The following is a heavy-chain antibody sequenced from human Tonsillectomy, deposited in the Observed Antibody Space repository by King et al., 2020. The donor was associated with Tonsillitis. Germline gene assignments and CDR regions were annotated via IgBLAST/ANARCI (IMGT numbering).Heavy chain of an antibody. CDR3: ARDLLEAVAVYFFAF. CDR1: GYTFTGYY. Sequence: QLVQSGAEVKKPGASVKVSCRSSGYTFTGYYIHWVRQAPGQGLQWMGWINPDSGGTNYAQKFQGRVTMTRDTSINTAYMELSGLRSDDTAVYYCARDLLEAVAVYFFAFWGQGTLVTVSS. V-gene: IGHV1-2*02. D-gene: IGHD6-19*01. J-gene: IGHJ4*02. CDR2: INPDSGGT.